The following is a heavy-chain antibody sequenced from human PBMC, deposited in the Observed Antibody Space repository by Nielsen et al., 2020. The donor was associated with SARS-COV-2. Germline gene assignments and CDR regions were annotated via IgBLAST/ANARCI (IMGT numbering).Heavy chain of an antibody. J-gene: IGHJ4*02. CDR1: GGTFSSYA. V-gene: IGHV1-8*02. D-gene: IGHD3-3*01. Sequence: ASVKVSCKASGGTFSSYAISWVRQAPGQGLEWMGWMNPNTGNTGYAEKFQGRVTMTMNTSISTVSMELSSLRSEDTAVYYCAREFLSRLDEWGQGMLVTVSS. CDR3: AREFLSRLDE. CDR2: MNPNTGNT.